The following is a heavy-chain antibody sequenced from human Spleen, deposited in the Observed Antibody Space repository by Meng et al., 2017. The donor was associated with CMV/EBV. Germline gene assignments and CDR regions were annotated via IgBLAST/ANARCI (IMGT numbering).Heavy chain of an antibody. J-gene: IGHJ5*02. CDR3: ASVIAARPRGFDP. CDR1: GGSVSSGSYY. Sequence: SGGSVSSGSYYWSWIRQPPGKGLEWIGYIYYSGSTNYNPSLKSRVTIPVDTSKNQFSLKLSSVTAADTAVYYCASVIAARPRGFDPWGQGTLVTVSS. D-gene: IGHD6-6*01. CDR2: IYYSGST. V-gene: IGHV4-61*01.